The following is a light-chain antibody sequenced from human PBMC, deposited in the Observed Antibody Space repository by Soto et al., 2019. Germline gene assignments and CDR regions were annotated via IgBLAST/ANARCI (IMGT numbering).Light chain of an antibody. CDR1: QSVNSN. CDR3: QQYNNWPWT. CDR2: GAS. J-gene: IGKJ1*01. V-gene: IGKV3-15*01. Sequence: EIVMTQSPAPLSGSPGDRATLSCRANQSVNSNLAWYQLRPGRAPRLLIYGASTRATAIPARFSGSGSGTEFTLTISNLQSEDFAVYYCQQYNNWPWTFGQGTKVEIK.